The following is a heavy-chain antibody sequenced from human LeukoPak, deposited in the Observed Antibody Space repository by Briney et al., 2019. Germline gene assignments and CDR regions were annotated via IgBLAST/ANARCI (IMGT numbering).Heavy chain of an antibody. CDR2: IWYDGSNK. V-gene: IGHV3-33*08. CDR3: ARGHVRGYSYGFGY. Sequence: GRSLRLSCAASGFIFRSYGMHWVRQAPGKGLEWVAVIWYDGSNKYYTDSVKGRFTISRDNSNNALYLQMNSLRVEDTAVYYCARGHVRGYSYGFGYWGQGSLVTVSS. D-gene: IGHD5-18*01. J-gene: IGHJ4*02. CDR1: GFIFRSYG.